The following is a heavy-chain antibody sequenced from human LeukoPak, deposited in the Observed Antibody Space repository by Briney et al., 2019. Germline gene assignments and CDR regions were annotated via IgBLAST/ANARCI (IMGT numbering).Heavy chain of an antibody. CDR2: ISYDGSNK. CDR3: ARDQGSGYSGRSDFDY. D-gene: IGHD5-12*01. CDR1: GFTFSSYA. J-gene: IGHJ4*02. Sequence: GGSLRLSGAASGFTFSSYAMHWVRQAPGKGLAWVADISYDGSNKYYADSVKGRFTISRDNSKNTLYLQMNSLRSEDTALYYCARDQGSGYSGRSDFDYWGQGTLVTISS. V-gene: IGHV3-30*04.